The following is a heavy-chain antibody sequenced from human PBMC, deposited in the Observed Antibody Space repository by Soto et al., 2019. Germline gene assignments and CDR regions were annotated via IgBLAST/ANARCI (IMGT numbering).Heavy chain of an antibody. D-gene: IGHD3-16*01. CDR3: ARDADPMTWGSWFDP. J-gene: IGHJ5*02. Sequence: GGSLRLSCAASGFTFSSYSMNWVRQAPGKGLEWVSYISSSSSTIYYADSVKGRFTISRDNAKNSLYLQMNSLRAEDTAVYYCARDADPMTWGSWFDPWGQGTLVTVSS. CDR1: GFTFSSYS. CDR2: ISSSSSTI. V-gene: IGHV3-48*01.